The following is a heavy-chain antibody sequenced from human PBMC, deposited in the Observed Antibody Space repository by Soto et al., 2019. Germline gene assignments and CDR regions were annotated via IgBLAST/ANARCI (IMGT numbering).Heavy chain of an antibody. V-gene: IGHV1-18*01. CDR3: ARGRVVTHILYFAGRDV. D-gene: IGHD2-8*01. CDR1: GYTFTSNG. CDR2: ISAYTGNT. J-gene: IGHJ6*02. Sequence: ASVKVSCKASGYTFTSNGISWVRQAPGQWLEGMGWISAYTGNTNYAQKFQGIFTMTTDTSTSTAYMEVRTLSSDDTALDGCARGRVVTHILYFAGRDVWGQGTTVTDSS.